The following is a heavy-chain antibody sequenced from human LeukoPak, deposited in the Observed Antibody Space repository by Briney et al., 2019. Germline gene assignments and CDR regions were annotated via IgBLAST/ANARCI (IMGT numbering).Heavy chain of an antibody. Sequence: GGSLSLYCVASGFTFDDYVIHWVRQPPGQGLVWVSLSSGGGARTSYADAVKGRFSISRDNSKNSVYLQMNSLRGDDTALYYCAKVKVAAGRYYFDYWGQGTMVTVSS. D-gene: IGHD6-13*01. J-gene: IGHJ4*02. V-gene: IGHV3-43*02. CDR2: SSGGGART. CDR1: GFTFDDYV. CDR3: AKVKVAAGRYYFDY.